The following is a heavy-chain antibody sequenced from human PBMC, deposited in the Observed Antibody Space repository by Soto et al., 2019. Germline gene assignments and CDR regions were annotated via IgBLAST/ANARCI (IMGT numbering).Heavy chain of an antibody. V-gene: IGHV1-18*01. CDR1: GYTFTSYG. J-gene: IGHJ4*02. Sequence: QVQLVQSGAEVKKPGASVKVSCKASGYTFTSYGISWVRQAPGQGLEWMGWISAYNGNTNYAQKLQGRVTMTTDTSTSTAYMELMSLRSDDTAVYYCARDRTMIVVATIKPFDYWGQGTLVTVSS. D-gene: IGHD3-22*01. CDR2: ISAYNGNT. CDR3: ARDRTMIVVATIKPFDY.